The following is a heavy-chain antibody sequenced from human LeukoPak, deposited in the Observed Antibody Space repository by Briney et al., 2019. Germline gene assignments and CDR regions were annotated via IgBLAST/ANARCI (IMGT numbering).Heavy chain of an antibody. Sequence: SETLSLTCTVSGGSISSYYWSWIRQPPGKGLEWIGYIYYSGSTNYNPSLKSRVTISVDTSKNQFSLKLSSVTAADTAVYYCARGGYYDSSGYYYAHLLDYWGQGTLVTVSS. CDR3: ARGGYYDSSGYYYAHLLDY. D-gene: IGHD3-22*01. CDR2: IYYSGST. J-gene: IGHJ4*02. V-gene: IGHV4-59*01. CDR1: GGSISSYY.